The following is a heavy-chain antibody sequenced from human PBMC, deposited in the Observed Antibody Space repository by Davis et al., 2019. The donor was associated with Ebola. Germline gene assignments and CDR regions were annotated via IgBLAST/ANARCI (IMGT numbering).Heavy chain of an antibody. CDR1: GFTFSSYA. J-gene: IGHJ3*02. CDR2: ISYDGSNK. CDR3: ARGGRDAFDI. V-gene: IGHV3-30-3*01. Sequence: GESLKISCAASGFTFSSYAMHWVRQAPGKGLEWVAVISYDGSNKYYADSVKGRFTISRDNSKNTLYLQMNSLRAEDTAVYYCARGGRDAFDIWGQGTMVTVSS.